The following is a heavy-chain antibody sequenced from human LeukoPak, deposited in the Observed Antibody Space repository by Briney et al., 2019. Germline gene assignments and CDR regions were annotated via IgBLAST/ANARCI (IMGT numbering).Heavy chain of an antibody. V-gene: IGHV3-23*01. Sequence: PTGGSLRLSCVASGFTFTDYAMSWVRQAPGKGLEWVSAISGGGGSTYYADSVKGRFSISRDNSKNTLYLQMNSLRAEDTAVYYCTKEDLGYCSSTSCSFDYWGQGTLVTVSS. CDR3: TKEDLGYCSSTSCSFDY. CDR1: GFTFTDYA. CDR2: ISGGGGST. J-gene: IGHJ4*02. D-gene: IGHD2-2*01.